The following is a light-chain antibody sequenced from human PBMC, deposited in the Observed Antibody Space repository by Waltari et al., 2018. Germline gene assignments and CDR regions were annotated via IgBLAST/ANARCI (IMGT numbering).Light chain of an antibody. J-gene: IGKJ4*01. Sequence: DIVMTQSPDSLAVSLGVRATINCKSSQSVLYSSNNKNYLAWYQQKSGQPPKLLIYWASTRESGVPDRFSGSGSGTDFTLTISSLQAEDVAVYYCQQYFSTPPVTFGGGTKVEIK. CDR1: QSVLYSSNNKNY. CDR2: WAS. CDR3: QQYFSTPPVT. V-gene: IGKV4-1*01.